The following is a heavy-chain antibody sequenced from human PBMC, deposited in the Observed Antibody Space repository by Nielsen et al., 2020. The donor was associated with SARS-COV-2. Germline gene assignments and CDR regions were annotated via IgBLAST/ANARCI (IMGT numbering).Heavy chain of an antibody. Sequence: ASVKVSCKASGHTSTDYHIHWVRQAPGQRLEWMGWIHAGKGNTKYSQRFQGRVTFTRDTSATTVYMELSSLRSEDTAVYFCVNVLADLAFDPWGQGTLVTVSS. CDR1: GHTSTDYH. J-gene: IGHJ5*02. V-gene: IGHV1-3*01. D-gene: IGHD4/OR15-4a*01. CDR2: IHAGKGNT. CDR3: VNVLADLAFDP.